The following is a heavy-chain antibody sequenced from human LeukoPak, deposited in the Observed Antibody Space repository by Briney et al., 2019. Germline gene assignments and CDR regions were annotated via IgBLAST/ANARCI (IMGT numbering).Heavy chain of an antibody. V-gene: IGHV4-34*01. Sequence: SETLSLTCAVYGGSFSGYYWSWIRQPPGKGLEWIGEINHSASTNYNPSLKSRVTISVDTSKNQFSLKLSSVTAADTAVYYCARVGLRYYGSGRGPFDYWGQGTLVTVPS. CDR3: ARVGLRYYGSGRGPFDY. J-gene: IGHJ4*02. D-gene: IGHD3-10*01. CDR1: GGSFSGYY. CDR2: INHSAST.